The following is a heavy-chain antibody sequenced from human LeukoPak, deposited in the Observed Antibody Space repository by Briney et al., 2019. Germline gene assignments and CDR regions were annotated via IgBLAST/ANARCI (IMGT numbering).Heavy chain of an antibody. CDR1: GFTFSSYG. J-gene: IGHJ4*02. V-gene: IGHV3-30*02. CDR3: AKGVAGTETMGDY. CDR2: IRYDGSNK. D-gene: IGHD6-19*01. Sequence: GGSLRLSCAASGFTFSSYGMHWVRQAPSKGLEWVAFIRYDGSNKYYADSVKGRFTISRDNSKNTLYLQMNSLRAEDTAVYYCAKGVAGTETMGDYWGQGTLVTVSS.